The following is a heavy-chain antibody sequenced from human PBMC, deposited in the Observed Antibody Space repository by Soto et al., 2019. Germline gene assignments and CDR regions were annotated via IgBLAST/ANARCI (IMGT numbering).Heavy chain of an antibody. J-gene: IGHJ4*02. V-gene: IGHV4-31*03. D-gene: IGHD2-15*01. CDR3: ARGSTVAAILFDY. Sequence: SEALSLTCTVSGDSISSGGYYWSWIRQHPGKGLEWIGYIYYSGSTYYNPSLKSRVIISVDTSKNQFSLKLSSVTAADTAVYYCARGSTVAAILFDYWGQGTLVTVSS. CDR1: GDSISSGGYY. CDR2: IYYSGST.